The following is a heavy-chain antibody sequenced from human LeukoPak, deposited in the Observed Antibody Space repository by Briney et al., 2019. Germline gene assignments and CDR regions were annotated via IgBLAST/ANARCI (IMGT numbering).Heavy chain of an antibody. CDR3: ARDQGDYDVDAFDI. J-gene: IGHJ3*02. V-gene: IGHV4-59*01. CDR1: GGSISSYY. Sequence: SETLSLTCTVSGGSISSYYWSWIRQPPGKGLEWIGYIYYSGSTNYNPSLKSRVTISVDTSKNQFSLKLSSVTAADTAVYYCARDQGDYDVDAFDIWGQGTMVTVSS. D-gene: IGHD4-17*01. CDR2: IYYSGST.